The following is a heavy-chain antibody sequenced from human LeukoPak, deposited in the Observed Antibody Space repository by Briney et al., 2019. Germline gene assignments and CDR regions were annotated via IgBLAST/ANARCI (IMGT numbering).Heavy chain of an antibody. Sequence: GGSLRLSCAPSGFTVSGNYMSWVRQAPGKGLEWVSLIYSGGGTYYADSVKGRFTISRDNSKNTLYLQMNSLRAEDTAVYYCARGITGTNSRFDPWGQGNMVTVSS. CDR1: GFTVSGNY. J-gene: IGHJ5*02. D-gene: IGHD1/OR15-1a*01. CDR2: IYSGGGT. CDR3: ARGITGTNSRFDP. V-gene: IGHV3-66*02.